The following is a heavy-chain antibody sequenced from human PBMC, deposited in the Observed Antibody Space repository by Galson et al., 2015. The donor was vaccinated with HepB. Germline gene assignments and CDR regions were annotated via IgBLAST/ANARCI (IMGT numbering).Heavy chain of an antibody. CDR1: GFTFNTYT. Sequence: SLRLSCAASGFTFNTYTMNWVRQAPGKGLEWVSCIDRSSNFMHYAESVKGRFTISRDNAKNSLFLQMNSLRAEDTAVYYCARDWITVTRFNAFDVWGHGTMVTVSS. D-gene: IGHD4-17*01. CDR3: ARDWITVTRFNAFDV. V-gene: IGHV3-21*01. J-gene: IGHJ3*01. CDR2: IDRSSNFM.